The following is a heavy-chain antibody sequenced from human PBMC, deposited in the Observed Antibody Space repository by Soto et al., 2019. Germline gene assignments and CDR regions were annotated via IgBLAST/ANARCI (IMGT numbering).Heavy chain of an antibody. D-gene: IGHD5-18*01. CDR1: GGSISSGGYY. CDR2: IYYSGST. Sequence: PSETLSLTCTVSGGSISSGGYYWSWIRQQPGKGLEWIGYIYYSGSTYYNPSLKSRVTISVDTSKNQFSLKLSSVTAADTAVYYCARADVDTAMVTFDYWGQGTLVTVSS. J-gene: IGHJ4*02. V-gene: IGHV4-31*03. CDR3: ARADVDTAMVTFDY.